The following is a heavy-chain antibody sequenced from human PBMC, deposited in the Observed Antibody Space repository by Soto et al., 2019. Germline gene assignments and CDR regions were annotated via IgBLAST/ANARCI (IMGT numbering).Heavy chain of an antibody. D-gene: IGHD4-17*01. CDR3: AREPTTVTRYYFDY. Sequence: PSETLSLTCTVSGGSISSGGYYWSWIRQHPGKGLEWIGYIYYSGSTYYNPSLKSRVTISVDTSKNQFSLKLSSVTAADTAVYYCAREPTTVTRYYFDYWGQGTLVTVSS. CDR1: GGSISSGGYY. J-gene: IGHJ4*02. V-gene: IGHV4-31*03. CDR2: IYYSGST.